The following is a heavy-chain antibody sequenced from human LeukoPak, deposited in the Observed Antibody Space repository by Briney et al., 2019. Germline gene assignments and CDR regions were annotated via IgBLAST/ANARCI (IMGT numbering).Heavy chain of an antibody. CDR3: ARDWSSSWYTHFDY. J-gene: IGHJ4*02. CDR1: GFTFSSYS. CDR2: ISSSSSTI. Sequence: GGSLRLSCAASGFTFSSYSMNWVRQAPGKGLEWVSYISSSSSTIYYADSVKGRFTISRDNAKNSLYLQMNSLRAEDTAVYYYARDWSSSWYTHFDYWGQGTLVTVSS. V-gene: IGHV3-48*01. D-gene: IGHD6-13*01.